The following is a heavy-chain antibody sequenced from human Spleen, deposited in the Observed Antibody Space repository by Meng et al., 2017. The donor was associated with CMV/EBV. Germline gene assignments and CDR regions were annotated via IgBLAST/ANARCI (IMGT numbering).Heavy chain of an antibody. V-gene: IGHV5-51*01. CDR2: IYPGDSDT. CDR3: ARFDGDYDFWSGYPYYFDY. J-gene: IGHJ4*02. CDR1: FTRYW. D-gene: IGHD3-3*01. Sequence: FTRYWIGWVRQMPGKGLEWMGIIYPGDSDTRYSPSFQGQVTISADKSISTAYLQWSSLKASDTAMYYCARFDGDYDFWSGYPYYFDYWGQGTLVTVSS.